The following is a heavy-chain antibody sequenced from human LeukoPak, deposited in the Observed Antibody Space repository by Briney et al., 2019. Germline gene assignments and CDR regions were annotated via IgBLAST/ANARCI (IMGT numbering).Heavy chain of an antibody. CDR3: GRGYYYDSSALLPDY. D-gene: IGHD3-22*01. CDR2: INPNSGAT. Sequence: ASVKVSCKASGYTFTDYYIHWVRQAPGQGLEWMGWINPNSGATNNAQKFQGRVTMTTDTSISTAYMELTRLRSDDTAVYYCGRGYYYDSSALLPDYWGQGTLVTVST. CDR1: GYTFTDYY. J-gene: IGHJ4*02. V-gene: IGHV1-2*02.